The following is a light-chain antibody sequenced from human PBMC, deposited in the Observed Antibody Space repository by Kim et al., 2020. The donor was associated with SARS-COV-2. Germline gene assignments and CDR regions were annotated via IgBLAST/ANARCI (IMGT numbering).Light chain of an antibody. J-gene: IGLJ2*01. Sequence: GPPVRITCQGDSLTTYYVSWYQQRPGQAPRLVILDNNRRPSGIPDRFSGSRSGDTGSLTITGAQAEDEADYYCSSRDTTDDHTVVFGGGTQLTVL. CDR2: DNN. CDR1: SLTTYY. CDR3: SSRDTTDDHTVV. V-gene: IGLV3-19*01.